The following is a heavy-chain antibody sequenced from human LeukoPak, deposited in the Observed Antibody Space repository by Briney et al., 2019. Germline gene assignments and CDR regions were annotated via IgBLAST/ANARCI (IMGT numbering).Heavy chain of an antibody. Sequence: SETLSLTCTVSGGSFSTSTYYWGWIRQPPGKGLEWIGSMSYSGSTCNNPSLKSRVTISVDTSKNQFSLRLTPVTAPDTAVYYCARRVYSGSYNWYFDLWGRGTLVTVSS. D-gene: IGHD1-26*01. CDR2: MSYSGST. CDR3: ARRVYSGSYNWYFDL. CDR1: GGSFSTSTYY. J-gene: IGHJ2*01. V-gene: IGHV4-39*01.